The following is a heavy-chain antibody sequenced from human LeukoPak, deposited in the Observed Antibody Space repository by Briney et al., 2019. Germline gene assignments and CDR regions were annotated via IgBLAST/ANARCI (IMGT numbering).Heavy chain of an antibody. CDR2: IYYSGST. CDR1: GGSISSSSYY. D-gene: IGHD2-21*01. J-gene: IGHJ5*02. CDR3: ARDSGTYCGGDCSSGWFDP. Sequence: SETLSLTCTVSGGSISSSSYYWGWIRQPPGKGLEWIGSIYYSGSTYYNPSLKSRVTISVDTSKNQFSLKLSSVTAADTAVYYCARDSGTYCGGDCSSGWFDPWGQGTLVTVSS. V-gene: IGHV4-39*07.